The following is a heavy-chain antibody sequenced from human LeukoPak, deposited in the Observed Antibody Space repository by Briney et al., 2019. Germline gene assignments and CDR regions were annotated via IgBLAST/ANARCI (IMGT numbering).Heavy chain of an antibody. CDR2: ISGDGGNT. CDR1: GFKFEGYA. D-gene: IGHD3-3*01. CDR3: VKDDFCPECAFDV. Sequence: PGGSLRLSCAASGFKFEGYAMHWVRQRPGKGLERVSLISGDGGNTYYADSVKGRFTISRDNSKNSLYLQMKSLRTEDTALYYCVKDDFCPECAFDVWGQGTMVTVSS. V-gene: IGHV3-43*02. J-gene: IGHJ3*01.